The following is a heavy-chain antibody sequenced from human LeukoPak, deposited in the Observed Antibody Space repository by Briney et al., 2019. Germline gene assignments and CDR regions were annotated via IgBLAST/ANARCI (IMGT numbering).Heavy chain of an antibody. Sequence: SETLSLTCTVSGGSISSYYWSWIRQPPGKGLEWIGYIYYSGSTYYNPSLNSRVTISVDTSKNQFSLKLSSVTAADTAVYYCARGGNSRRRTSSRVVVPAAPLTNWFDPWGQGTLGTGSS. CDR3: ARGGNSRRRTSSRVVVPAAPLTNWFDP. CDR1: GGSISSYY. V-gene: IGHV4-59*06. D-gene: IGHD2-2*01. CDR2: IYYSGST. J-gene: IGHJ5*02.